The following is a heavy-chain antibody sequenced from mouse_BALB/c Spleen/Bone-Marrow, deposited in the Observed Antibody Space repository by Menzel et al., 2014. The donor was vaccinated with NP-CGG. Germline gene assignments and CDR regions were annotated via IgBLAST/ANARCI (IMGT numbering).Heavy chain of an antibody. J-gene: IGHJ2*01. CDR1: GYDFTDYT. CDR3: ARPKGFALDY. Sequence: QVHVKQSGAELASPGASVKVSCKASGYDFTDYTIQWVKQRPGQGLEWIGYVNPRSGYANYNQKFKDKATLTADKSSSTAFMQLSSLTSEDSAVYYCARPKGFALDYWGQGTALTVSS. CDR2: VNPRSGYA. V-gene: IGHV1-4*01.